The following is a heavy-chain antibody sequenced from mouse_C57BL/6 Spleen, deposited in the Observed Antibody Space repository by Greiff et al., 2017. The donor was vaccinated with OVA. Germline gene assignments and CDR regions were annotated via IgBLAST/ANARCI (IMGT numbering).Heavy chain of an antibody. V-gene: IGHV1-75*01. D-gene: IGHD3-3*01. Sequence: QVQLKESGPELVKPGASVKISCKASGYTFTDYYINWVKQRPGQGLEWIGWIFPGSGSTYYNEKFKGKATLTVDKSSSTAYMLLSRLTAEDSAVYCGARRGFEGCFDYWGQGTTLTVSA. CDR2: IFPGSGST. CDR3: ARRGFEGCFDY. J-gene: IGHJ2*01. CDR1: GYTFTDYY.